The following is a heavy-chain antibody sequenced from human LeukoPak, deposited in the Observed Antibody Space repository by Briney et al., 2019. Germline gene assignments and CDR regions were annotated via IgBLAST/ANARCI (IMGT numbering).Heavy chain of an antibody. CDR2: IWYDGSNK. CDR1: GFTFSSYG. V-gene: IGHV3-33*01. Sequence: GGSLRLSCAASGFTFSSYGMHWVRQAPGKGLEWVAVIWYDGSNKYYADSVKGRFTISRDNSKNTLYLQMNSLRAEDTAVYYCATETGGDFWSGYYVDYWGQGTLVTASS. D-gene: IGHD3-3*01. CDR3: ATETGGDFWSGYYVDY. J-gene: IGHJ4*02.